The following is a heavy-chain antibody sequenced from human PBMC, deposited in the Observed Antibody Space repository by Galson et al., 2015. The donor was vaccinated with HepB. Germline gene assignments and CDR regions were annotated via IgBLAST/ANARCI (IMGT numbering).Heavy chain of an antibody. D-gene: IGHD6-19*01. CDR3: AKDFWYGSGAQWGV. CDR2: MHHDEQHDGSNN. CDR1: GFTFRSYG. Sequence: SLRLSCAASGFTFRSYGMHWVRQAPGKGLEWVAFMHHDEQHDGSNNYYADSVRGRFTISRDSSKNTLYLQMNSLRAEDTAVYYCAKDFWYGSGAQWGVWGQGTTVSVSS. J-gene: IGHJ6*02. V-gene: IGHV3-30*02.